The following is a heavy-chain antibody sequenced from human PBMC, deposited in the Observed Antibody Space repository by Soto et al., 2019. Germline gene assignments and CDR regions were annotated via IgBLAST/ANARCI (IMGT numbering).Heavy chain of an antibody. CDR1: GFTFSDHH. Sequence: PGGSLRLSCAASGFTFSDHHMDWVRQAPGKGLEWVGRSRNKAKSYTTEYAASVKGRFTISRDESKNSLYLQMNSLKTEDTAVYHCARAKFTSDWKDLDYWGQGTLVTVSS. CDR3: ARAKFTSDWKDLDY. D-gene: IGHD6-19*01. V-gene: IGHV3-72*01. CDR2: SRNKAKSYTT. J-gene: IGHJ4*02.